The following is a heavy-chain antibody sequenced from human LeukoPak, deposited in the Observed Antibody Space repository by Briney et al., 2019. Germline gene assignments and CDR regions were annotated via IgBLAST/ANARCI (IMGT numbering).Heavy chain of an antibody. CDR3: ARVGANYYASGSFLDI. D-gene: IGHD3-10*01. CDR2: IYTSGST. Sequence: SETLSLTFTVSGGSISSAHDFWSWIRQPAGKGPEWIGRIYTSGSTDYNPFLKTRVTISVDTSRNQFSLNLSSVTAADTAVYYCARVGANYYASGSFLDIWGQGTKVSVSS. J-gene: IGHJ3*02. CDR1: GGSISSAHDF. V-gene: IGHV4-61*02.